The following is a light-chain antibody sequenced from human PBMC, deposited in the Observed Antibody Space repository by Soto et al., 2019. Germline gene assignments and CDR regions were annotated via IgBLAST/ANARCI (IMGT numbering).Light chain of an antibody. CDR3: QQYGDWPLT. CDR2: GVS. Sequence: EIVIAQSPVTLSVSPGERATLSCRASQCVRSTYLAWYQQKPGQAPRLLIFGVSNRAAGIPARFSGSGSGTEFTLTISSLQSEDFAVYYCQQYGDWPLTFGGGTKVDI. V-gene: IGKV3-15*01. J-gene: IGKJ4*01. CDR1: QCVRSTY.